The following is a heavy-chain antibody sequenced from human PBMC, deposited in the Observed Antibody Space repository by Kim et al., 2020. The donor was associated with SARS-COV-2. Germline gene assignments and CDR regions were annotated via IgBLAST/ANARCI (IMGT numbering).Heavy chain of an antibody. J-gene: IGHJ4*02. CDR2: IRGKAYAGTT. V-gene: IGHV3-49*04. Sequence: GGSLRLSCSASGFSFGDYPLSWVRQSPGKGLEWLSFIRGKAYAGTTEYAASVKGRFTISRDDSRSIVYLQMNSLTTEDTAMYYCTRFTGRYRIFDYWGQGILVTVSS. CDR3: TRFTGRYRIFDY. D-gene: IGHD3-16*02. CDR1: GFSFGDYP.